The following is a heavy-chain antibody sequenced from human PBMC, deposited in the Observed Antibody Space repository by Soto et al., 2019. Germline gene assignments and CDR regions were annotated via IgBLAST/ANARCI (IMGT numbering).Heavy chain of an antibody. CDR1: GDSINNYY. J-gene: IGHJ6*02. CDR2: IYDSGST. CDR3: ERGTKYYYQGMDV. Sequence: PSETLSLTCTVSGDSINNYYWTWIRQPPGKGLEWIGYIYDSGSTSYNPSLKSRLTISVDTSKNQFSLKLRSVTAADTAVYYCERGTKYYYQGMDVWGQGTTVTVSS. V-gene: IGHV4-59*01.